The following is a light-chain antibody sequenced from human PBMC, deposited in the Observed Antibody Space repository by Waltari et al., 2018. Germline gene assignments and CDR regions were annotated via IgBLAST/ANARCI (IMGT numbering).Light chain of an antibody. Sequence: QSALTQPPSAYGSPGQSVTISCTGTSSDVGGSDYVSWYQQHPGKAPKLMIYEVNKRPSGVPDRFSGSKSGNTASLTVSGLQAEDEADYYCISYAGSTLMFGGGTKLTVL. J-gene: IGLJ3*02. V-gene: IGLV2-8*01. CDR1: SSDVGGSDY. CDR2: EVN. CDR3: ISYAGSTLM.